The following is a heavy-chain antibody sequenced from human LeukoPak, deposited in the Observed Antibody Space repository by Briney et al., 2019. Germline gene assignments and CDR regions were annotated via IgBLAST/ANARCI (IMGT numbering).Heavy chain of an antibody. CDR3: ARGPYGSGSHYYDY. J-gene: IGHJ4*02. V-gene: IGHV3-48*02. CDR1: GFTFSSYS. CDR2: ISSSSSTI. Sequence: GGSLRLSCAASGFTFSSYSMNWVRQAPGKGLEWVSDISSSSSTIYYADSVKGRFTISRDNAKNSLYLQMNSLRDEDTAVYYRARGPYGSGSHYYDYWGQGTLVTVSS. D-gene: IGHD3-10*01.